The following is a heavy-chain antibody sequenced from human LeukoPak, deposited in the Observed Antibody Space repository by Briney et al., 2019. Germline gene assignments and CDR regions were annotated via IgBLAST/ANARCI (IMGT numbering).Heavy chain of an antibody. CDR3: ARGRTGYQLLPTKKDYSYYYIDV. V-gene: IGHV3-23*01. Sequence: SGGSLRLSCAASGFTFSSYGMSWVRQAPGKGLEWVSAISGSGGSTYYADSVKGRFTISRDNAKNSLYLQMNSLRAEDTAVYYCARGRTGYQLLPTKKDYSYYYIDVWGKGTTVTVSS. J-gene: IGHJ6*03. D-gene: IGHD2-2*01. CDR2: ISGSGGST. CDR1: GFTFSSYG.